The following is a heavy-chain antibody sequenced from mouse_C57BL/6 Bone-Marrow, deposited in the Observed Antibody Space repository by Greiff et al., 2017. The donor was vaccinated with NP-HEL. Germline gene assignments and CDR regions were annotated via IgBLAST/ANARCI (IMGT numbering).Heavy chain of an antibody. CDR3: ARRDSDYHDY. Sequence: EVHLVESGGDLVKPGGSLKLSCAASGFTFSSYGMSWVRQTPDKRLEWVATISSGGSYTYYPDSVKGRFTISRDNAKNTLYLQMSSLKSEDTAMYYCARRDSDYHDYWGQGTTLTVSS. V-gene: IGHV5-6*01. CDR1: GFTFSSYG. D-gene: IGHD2-12*01. CDR2: ISSGGSYT. J-gene: IGHJ2*01.